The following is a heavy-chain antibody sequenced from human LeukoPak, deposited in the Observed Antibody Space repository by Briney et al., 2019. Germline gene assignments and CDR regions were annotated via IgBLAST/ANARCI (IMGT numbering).Heavy chain of an antibody. CDR1: GFTFSRYS. D-gene: IGHD3-9*01. CDR2: ISSSRRYI. V-gene: IGHV3-21*05. CDR3: AMLLELRYFDWSYYFDY. Sequence: GGSLRLSCAASGFTFSRYSMKWVSQAPGKGGGRGSYISSSRRYIYYADSVKGGFTISREKDKKTLYMQMNRVRDEDTAVYYCAMLLELRYFDWSYYFDYWGQGTLVTVSS. J-gene: IGHJ4*02.